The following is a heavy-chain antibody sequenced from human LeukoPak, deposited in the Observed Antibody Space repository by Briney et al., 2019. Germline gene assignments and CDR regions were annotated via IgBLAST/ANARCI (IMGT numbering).Heavy chain of an antibody. CDR1: GGSFSGYY. CDR2: INHSGST. D-gene: IGHD3-10*01. V-gene: IGHV4-34*01. Sequence: SETLSLTCAVYGGSFSGYYWSWIRQPPGKGLEWIGEINHSGSTNYNPSLKSRVTISVDTSKNQFSLKLSSVTAADTAVYYCARGGRITMVRGFNYWGQGTLDTVSS. J-gene: IGHJ4*02. CDR3: ARGGRITMVRGFNY.